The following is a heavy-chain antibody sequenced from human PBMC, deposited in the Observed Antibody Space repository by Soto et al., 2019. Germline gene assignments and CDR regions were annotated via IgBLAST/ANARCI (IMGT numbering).Heavy chain of an antibody. CDR3: ASSPEDYGEWFDY. J-gene: IGHJ4*02. D-gene: IGHD4-17*01. Sequence: TLSLTCTVSGGSISSGGYYWSWIRQHPGKGLEWIGYIYYSGSTYYNPSLKSRVTISVDTSKNQFSLKLSSVTAADTAVYYCASSPEDYGEWFDYWGQGTLVTVSS. CDR1: GGSISSGGYY. V-gene: IGHV4-31*03. CDR2: IYYSGST.